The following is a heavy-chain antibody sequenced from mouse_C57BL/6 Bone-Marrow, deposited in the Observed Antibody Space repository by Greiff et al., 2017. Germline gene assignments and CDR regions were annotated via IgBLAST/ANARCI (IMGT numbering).Heavy chain of an antibody. V-gene: IGHV14-1*01. CDR3: TLYGPNWYFDV. CDR2: IDPEDGDT. Sequence: VQLQQSGAELVRPGASVKLSCTASGFNIKDYYMHWVKQRPEQGLEWIGRIDPEDGDTEYAPKFQGKATMTADTSSNTAYLQLSSLTSEDTAVSYCTLYGPNWYFDVWGTGTTVTVSS. D-gene: IGHD1-1*01. CDR1: GFNIKDYY. J-gene: IGHJ1*03.